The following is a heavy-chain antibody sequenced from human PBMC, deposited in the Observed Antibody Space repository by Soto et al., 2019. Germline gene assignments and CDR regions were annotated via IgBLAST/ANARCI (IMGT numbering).Heavy chain of an antibody. J-gene: IGHJ4*02. Sequence: GGSLRLSCSASGFTFSSYAMHWVRQAPGKGLEYVSAISSNGGSTYYADSVKGRFTISRDNSKNTLYLQMSSLRAEVTAVYYCVKYGEISHGLLWFGELVAFDYWGQGTLVTASS. D-gene: IGHD3-10*01. V-gene: IGHV3-64D*08. CDR2: ISSNGGST. CDR1: GFTFSSYA. CDR3: VKYGEISHGLLWFGELVAFDY.